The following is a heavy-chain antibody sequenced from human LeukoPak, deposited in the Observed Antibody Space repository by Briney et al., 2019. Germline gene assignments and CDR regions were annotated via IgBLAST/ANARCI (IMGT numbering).Heavy chain of an antibody. D-gene: IGHD3-16*02. Sequence: ASVKVSCKASGGTFSSYAISWVRQAPGQGLEWMGGIIPIFGSANYAQRFQGRVTITADESTNTAYMELSSLRSEDTAVYYCARDYVRNTSFYFDYWGQGTLVTVSS. CDR1: GGTFSSYA. J-gene: IGHJ4*02. CDR2: IIPIFGSA. V-gene: IGHV1-69*13. CDR3: ARDYVRNTSFYFDY.